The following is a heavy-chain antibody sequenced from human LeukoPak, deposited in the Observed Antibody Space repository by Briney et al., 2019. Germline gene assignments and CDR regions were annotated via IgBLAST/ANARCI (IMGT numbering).Heavy chain of an antibody. CDR2: INGDGSET. V-gene: IGHV3-7*01. J-gene: IGHJ4*02. CDR1: GFIFNDYW. CDR3: ARRSSLWFFEY. D-gene: IGHD2-2*01. Sequence: GGSLRLSCGASGFIFNDYWMSWVRRAPGKGREWVANINGDGSETDYVDSVKGRFTISRDNAKKSVCLQMDSLRGDDTAVYYCARRSSLWFFEYWGQGSLVTVSS.